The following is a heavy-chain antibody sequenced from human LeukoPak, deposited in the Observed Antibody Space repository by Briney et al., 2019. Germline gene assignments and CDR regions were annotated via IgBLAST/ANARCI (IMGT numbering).Heavy chain of an antibody. J-gene: IGHJ6*03. D-gene: IGHD2-2*01. Sequence: GGSLRLSCAASGFTFSNYAMSWVRQAPGKGLEWVSALSGSGDNTYYADSVKGRFTISRDNSKNTLYLQMNSLRAEDTAVYYCARDGEDIVVVPAAISTSPRYYYYYMDVWGKGTTVTVSS. V-gene: IGHV3-23*01. CDR2: LSGSGDNT. CDR3: ARDGEDIVVVPAAISTSPRYYYYYMDV. CDR1: GFTFSNYA.